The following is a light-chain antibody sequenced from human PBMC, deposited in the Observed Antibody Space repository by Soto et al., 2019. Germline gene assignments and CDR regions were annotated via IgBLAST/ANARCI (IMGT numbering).Light chain of an antibody. CDR2: DTS. Sequence: DIVMTQSPATLSVSPGESTTLSCRASQSVSNNYLAWYQQKPGQAPRLLIYDTSNRAAGIPARFSGSRSGTDFTLTISSLEPEDFAVYFCHQRNKFGQGTRLEIK. CDR1: QSVSNNY. V-gene: IGKV3-11*01. J-gene: IGKJ5*01. CDR3: HQRNK.